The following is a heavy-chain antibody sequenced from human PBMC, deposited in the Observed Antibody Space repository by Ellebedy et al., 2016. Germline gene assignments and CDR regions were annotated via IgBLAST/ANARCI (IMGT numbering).Heavy chain of an antibody. CDR3: ASNLPSGNQGGPFDY. Sequence: GGSLRLSCAASGFTFSSYGMHWVRQAPGKGLEWVAVIWYDGSNKYYADSVKGRFTISRDNSKNTLYLQMNSLRAEDTAVYYCASNLPSGNQGGPFDYWGQGTLVTVSS. V-gene: IGHV3-33*01. CDR2: IWYDGSNK. CDR1: GFTFSSYG. D-gene: IGHD1-26*01. J-gene: IGHJ4*02.